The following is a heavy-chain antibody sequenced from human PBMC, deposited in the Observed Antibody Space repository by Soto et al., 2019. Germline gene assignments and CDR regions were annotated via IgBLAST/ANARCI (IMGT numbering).Heavy chain of an antibody. V-gene: IGHV4-39*07. CDR1: GGSTSSSDYQ. J-gene: IGHJ5*02. CDR2: VSYSGNT. Sequence: SETLSLTCTVSGGSTSSSDYQWAWLRPPPGKGLEWIGNVSYSGNTYYNRSLKSRVTISVDTSNNQFSLKLSSVTAADTAAYYCARARSSGSSSWWLDPWGQGTLVTVSS. CDR3: ARARSSGSSSWWLDP. D-gene: IGHD3-10*01.